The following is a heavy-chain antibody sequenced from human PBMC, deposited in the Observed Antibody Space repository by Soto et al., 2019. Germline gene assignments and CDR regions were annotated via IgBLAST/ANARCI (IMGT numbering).Heavy chain of an antibody. Sequence: QVQLVESGGGVVQPGRSQRLSCAASGFTFNTYGMHWVRQSPGRGLEWVAVISYDGSNKYYADSVKGRLTISRDNSKNTLYLQMNSLRAEDTAVYYCAKGQHCSSTSCYFYYYGMDVWGQGTTVAVSS. V-gene: IGHV3-30*18. CDR1: GFTFNTYG. CDR2: ISYDGSNK. J-gene: IGHJ6*02. D-gene: IGHD2-2*01. CDR3: AKGQHCSSTSCYFYYYGMDV.